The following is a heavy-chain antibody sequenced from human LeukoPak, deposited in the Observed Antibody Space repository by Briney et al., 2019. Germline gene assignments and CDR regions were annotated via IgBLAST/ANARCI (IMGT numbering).Heavy chain of an antibody. J-gene: IGHJ4*02. Sequence: GGSLRLSCAASGFTFSNFGMNWVRQAPGKGLEWVSYISSSTIYYAHSVKGRFTISRDNAKNSLYLQMNSLRDEDTAVYYCARARSGYFKDYWGQGTLVTVSS. CDR3: ARARSGYFKDY. D-gene: IGHD3-22*01. V-gene: IGHV3-48*02. CDR1: GFTFSNFG. CDR2: ISSSTI.